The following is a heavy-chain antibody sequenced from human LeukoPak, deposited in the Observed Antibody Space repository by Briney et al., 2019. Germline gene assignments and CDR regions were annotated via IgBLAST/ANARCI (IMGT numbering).Heavy chain of an antibody. D-gene: IGHD4-11*01. CDR1: GFTFGDYY. Sequence: GGSLRLSCTASGFTFGDYYMTWIRQAPGKGLEWVSCISSSGSSIYYADSVKGRFTISRDNAKNSLYLQMNSLRAEDTAVYYRAKDWVNDYSNYVEEIDYWGQGTLVTVSS. CDR3: AKDWVNDYSNYVEEIDY. CDR2: ISSSGSSI. V-gene: IGHV3-11*01. J-gene: IGHJ4*02.